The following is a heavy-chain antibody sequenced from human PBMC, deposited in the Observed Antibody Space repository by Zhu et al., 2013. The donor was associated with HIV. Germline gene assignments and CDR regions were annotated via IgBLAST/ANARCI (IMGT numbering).Heavy chain of an antibody. CDR3: AREVGGYFQH. J-gene: IGHJ1*01. CDR1: GYTFTGYF. V-gene: IGHV1-2*02. CDR2: INPNSGDT. Sequence: QVQLVQSGAEVRKPGASVKVSCKASGYTFTGYFMHWVRRAPGQGLEWMGWINPNSGDTNYAQNFQGRVTMTRDTSISTVYMDLTRLTYDDTAVYYCAREVGGYFQHWGQGTLVTVSS.